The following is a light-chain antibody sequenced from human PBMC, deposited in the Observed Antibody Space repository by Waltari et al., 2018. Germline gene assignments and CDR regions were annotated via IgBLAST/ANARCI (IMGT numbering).Light chain of an antibody. CDR2: GAS. Sequence: SCRASQSVSRALAWYRQKPGQAPRLLIYGASSRATGIPDRFSGSGSGTDFSLTISRLEPEDFAVYYCQEYVTLPATFGQGTKVEI. CDR1: QSVSRA. CDR3: QEYVTLPAT. V-gene: IGKV3-20*01. J-gene: IGKJ1*01.